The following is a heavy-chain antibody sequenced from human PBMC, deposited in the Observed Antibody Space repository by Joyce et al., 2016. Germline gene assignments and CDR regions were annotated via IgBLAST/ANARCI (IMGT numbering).Heavy chain of an antibody. D-gene: IGHD2-2*01. V-gene: IGHV4-59*01. Sequence: QVQLQESGPGLVKPSETLSLTCTVSDGSINNNYWSWIRQPPGKGLEWIAYIYSSANNNYNPSLKSRVTISADTSKNQFSLKLSSVTAADTALYFCARLEVVLSAAAKKADWYFDLWGRGTLVTVSS. CDR2: IYSSANN. CDR3: ARLEVVLSAAAKKADWYFDL. CDR1: DGSINNNY. J-gene: IGHJ2*01.